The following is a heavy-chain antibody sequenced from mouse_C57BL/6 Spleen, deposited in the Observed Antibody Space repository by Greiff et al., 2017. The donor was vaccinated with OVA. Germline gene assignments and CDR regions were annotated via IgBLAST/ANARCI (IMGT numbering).Heavy chain of an antibody. V-gene: IGHV1-72*01. D-gene: IGHD1-1*01. CDR2: IDPNSGGT. Sequence: VQLQQPGAELVKPGASVKLSCKASGYTFTSYWMHWVKQRPGRGLEWIGRIDPNSGGTKYNEKFQSKATLTVDKPSSTAYMQLSSLTSEGSAVYYCAGHYGSDYYAMDYCGQGASVTVCS. CDR1: GYTFTSYW. J-gene: IGHJ4*01. CDR3: AGHYGSDYYAMDY.